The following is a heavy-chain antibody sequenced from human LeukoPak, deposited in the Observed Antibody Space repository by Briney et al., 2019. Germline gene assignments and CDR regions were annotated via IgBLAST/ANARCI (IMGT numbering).Heavy chain of an antibody. D-gene: IGHD3-10*01. CDR2: IYYSGST. CDR1: GGPFSGYS. CDR3: ARHWVRGVIDY. Sequence: SETLSLTCAVSGGPFSGYSWAWIRQPPGKGLEWIGSIYYSGSTYYNPSLKSRVTISVDTSKNQFSLKLSSVTAADTAVYYCARHWVRGVIDYWGQGTLVTVSS. V-gene: IGHV4-39*01. J-gene: IGHJ4*02.